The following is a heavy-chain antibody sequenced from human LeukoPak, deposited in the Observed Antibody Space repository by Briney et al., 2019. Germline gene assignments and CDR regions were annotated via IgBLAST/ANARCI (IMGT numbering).Heavy chain of an antibody. J-gene: IGHJ4*02. Sequence: PSETLSLTCTVSGYSISSGNYWDWIRQPPGKGLEWIGSIYHSGSTYYNPSLKSRVTISVDTSKNQFSLKLSSVTAADTAVYYCTRPYYYDSSGSPDYWGQGTLVTVSS. CDR2: IYHSGST. CDR3: TRPYYYDSSGSPDY. D-gene: IGHD3-22*01. CDR1: GYSISSGNY. V-gene: IGHV4-38-2*02.